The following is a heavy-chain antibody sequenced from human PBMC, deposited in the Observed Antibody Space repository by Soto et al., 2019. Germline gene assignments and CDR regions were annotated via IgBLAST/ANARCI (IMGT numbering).Heavy chain of an antibody. Sequence: ELQLVDSGGGLVQPGRSLRLSCVGSGFSFEEYAMHWVRQRPGKGLEWVSGRSWNSGTIAYADKVKGRFTLSRDNAKNSLHLQMNNLRPEDTALYYCAKDSRPIAVAGAIETWGQGTMVVVSS. CDR3: AKDSRPIAVAGAIET. D-gene: IGHD6-19*01. J-gene: IGHJ3*02. CDR1: GFSFEEYA. V-gene: IGHV3-9*01. CDR2: RSWNSGTI.